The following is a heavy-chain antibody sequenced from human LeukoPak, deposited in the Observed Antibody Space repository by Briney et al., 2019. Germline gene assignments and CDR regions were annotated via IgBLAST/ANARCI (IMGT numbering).Heavy chain of an antibody. CDR2: MNPNSAHT. Sequence: ASVKVSCKASGYTFTSYDIHWVRQAAGHGLEWMGWMNPNSAHTGHAQKFQGGVTMTRDTSMNTAYMELSGLTSEDTAIYYCARGPALHSKWVGGRWFDPWGQGTLLTVSS. CDR3: ARGPALHSKWVGGRWFDP. V-gene: IGHV1-8*01. CDR1: GYTFTSYD. D-gene: IGHD6-19*01. J-gene: IGHJ5*02.